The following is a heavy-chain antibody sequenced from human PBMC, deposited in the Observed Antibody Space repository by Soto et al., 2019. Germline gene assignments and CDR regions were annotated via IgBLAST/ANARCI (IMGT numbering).Heavy chain of an antibody. CDR3: VRRHVSATGIDWFDP. V-gene: IGHV1-3*01. CDR1: GYTFTSDG. D-gene: IGHD6-13*01. J-gene: IGHJ5*02. CDR2: INAANGDT. Sequence: ALVKVSCKASGYTFTSDGIPWVRQAPGQRLEWMGWINAANGDTKYSPKFQGRVTITRDTSASTAYMELSSLRSEDTAVYYCVRRHVSATGIDWFDPWGQGTLVTVSS.